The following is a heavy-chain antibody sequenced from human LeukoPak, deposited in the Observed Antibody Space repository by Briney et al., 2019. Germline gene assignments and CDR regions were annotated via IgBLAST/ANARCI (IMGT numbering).Heavy chain of an antibody. V-gene: IGHV3-48*03. Sequence: PGGSPRLSCAASGFTFSSYEMNWVRQAPGKGLEWVSYISSSGSTIYYADSVKGRFTISRDNAKDSLYLQMDSLRAEDTAVYHCARAGQNNWFDPWGQGTLVTVSS. J-gene: IGHJ5*02. CDR3: ARAGQNNWFDP. CDR1: GFTFSSYE. CDR2: ISSSGSTI.